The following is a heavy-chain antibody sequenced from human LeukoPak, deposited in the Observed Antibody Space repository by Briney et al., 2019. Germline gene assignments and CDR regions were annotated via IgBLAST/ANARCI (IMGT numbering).Heavy chain of an antibody. CDR3: AKDLHYSNYFDY. V-gene: IGHV3-23*01. J-gene: IGHJ4*02. D-gene: IGHD4-11*01. Sequence: GGSLRLSCTASGLTFSTYALSWVRQTPGKGLEWLSVISATGSTTYYADSVKGRFTISRDNSKNTLYLQMNSLRAEDTAVYYCAKDLHYSNYFDYWGQGTLVTVSS. CDR2: ISATGSTT. CDR1: GLTFSTYA.